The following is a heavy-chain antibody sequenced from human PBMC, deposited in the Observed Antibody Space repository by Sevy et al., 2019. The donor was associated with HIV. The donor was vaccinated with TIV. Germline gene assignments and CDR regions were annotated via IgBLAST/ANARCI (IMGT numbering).Heavy chain of an antibody. Sequence: GGSLRLSCAASGFTFSSYAMSWVRQAPGKGLEWVSTFSFGCGKINYADSVKGRFTISRDNSKNTLYLRMHSLRAEDTAVYYCAREGCSKPHDYWGQGTLVTVS. CDR3: AREGCSKPHDY. J-gene: IGHJ4*02. CDR1: GFTFSSYA. V-gene: IGHV3-23*01. D-gene: IGHD3-10*02. CDR2: FSFGCGKI.